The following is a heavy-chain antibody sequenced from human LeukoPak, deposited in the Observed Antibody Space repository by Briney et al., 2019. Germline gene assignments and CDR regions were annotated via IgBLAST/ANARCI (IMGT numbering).Heavy chain of an antibody. CDR3: ARHPIAAGGAYNWFDP. V-gene: IGHV5-51*01. Sequence: GESLKISFKGSGYSFTSYWIGWVRPMPGKGLEWMGIIYPGDSDTRYSPSFQGQVTISADKSISTAYLQWISLKASDTAMYYCARHPIAAGGAYNWFDPWGQGTLVTVSS. J-gene: IGHJ5*02. CDR1: GYSFTSYW. D-gene: IGHD6-13*01. CDR2: IYPGDSDT.